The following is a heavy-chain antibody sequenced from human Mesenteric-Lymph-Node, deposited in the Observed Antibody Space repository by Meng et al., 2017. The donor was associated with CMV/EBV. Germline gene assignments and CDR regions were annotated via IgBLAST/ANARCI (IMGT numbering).Heavy chain of an antibody. D-gene: IGHD3-9*01. CDR3: ARGTGGARLLN. J-gene: IGHJ4*02. CDR2: IYYSGST. Sequence: SETLSLTCTVSGGSVSSGSYYWSWIRQPPGKGLEWIGYIYYSGSTNYNPSLNSRVTMSVDTSKNQFSLMLRSVTAADTAIYYCARGTGGARLLNWAQGTLVTSPQ. V-gene: IGHV4-61*01. CDR1: GGSVSSGSYY.